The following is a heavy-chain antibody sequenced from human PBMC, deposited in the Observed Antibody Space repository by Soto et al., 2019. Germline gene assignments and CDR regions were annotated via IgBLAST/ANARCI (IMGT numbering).Heavy chain of an antibody. J-gene: IGHJ4*02. CDR2: IIPIFGIA. D-gene: IGHD5-12*01. V-gene: IGHV1-69*04. Sequence: SVKVSCKASGGTFSSYTISWVRQAPGQGLEWMGRIIPIFGIANYAQKFQGRVTITADKSTSTAYMELSSLRSEDTAVYYCARDGGYDSFDYWGQGTLVTVSS. CDR3: ARDGGYDSFDY. CDR1: GGTFSSYT.